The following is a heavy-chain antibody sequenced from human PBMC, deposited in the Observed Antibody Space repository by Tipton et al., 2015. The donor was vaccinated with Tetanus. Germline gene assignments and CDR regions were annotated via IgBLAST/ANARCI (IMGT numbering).Heavy chain of an antibody. Sequence: TLSLTCTVSGGSARSGSYSWNWIRQHPGKGLEWIGEISHSGSSSYSPSLKSRVTISVDTSKNQFSLRLRSVAAADTAVYYCARGGRDAYNNPLGAFDVWGRGTTVTVSS. CDR3: ARGGRDAYNNPLGAFDV. J-gene: IGHJ3*01. CDR2: ISHSGSS. CDR1: GGSARSGSYS. V-gene: IGHV4-61*01. D-gene: IGHD5-24*01.